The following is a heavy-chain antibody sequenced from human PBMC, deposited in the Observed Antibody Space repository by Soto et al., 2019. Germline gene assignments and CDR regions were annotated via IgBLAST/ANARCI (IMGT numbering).Heavy chain of an antibody. D-gene: IGHD2-2*01. CDR1: GGSFSGYY. Sequence: QVQLQQWGAGLLKPSETLSLTCAVYGGSFSGYYWSWIRQPPGKGLEWIGEINHSGSTNYNPSLKSRVTISVDTSKNQFSLKLSSVTAADTAVYYCARANGYCSSTSCPDAFDIWGQGTMVTVSS. CDR2: INHSGST. CDR3: ARANGYCSSTSCPDAFDI. V-gene: IGHV4-34*01. J-gene: IGHJ3*02.